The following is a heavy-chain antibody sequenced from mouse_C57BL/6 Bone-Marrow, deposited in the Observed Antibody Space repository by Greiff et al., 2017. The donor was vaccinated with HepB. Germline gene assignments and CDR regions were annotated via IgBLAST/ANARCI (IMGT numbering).Heavy chain of an antibody. CDR3: ASSRYYDYDAGYFDV. CDR2: ISYDGSN. V-gene: IGHV3-6*01. CDR1: GYSITSGYY. Sequence: EVKLVESGPGLVKPSQSLSLTCSVTGYSITSGYYWNWIRQFPGNKLEWMGYISYDGSNNYNPSLKNRISITRDTSKNQFFLKLNSVTTEDTATYYCASSRYYDYDAGYFDVWGTGTTVTVSS. J-gene: IGHJ1*03. D-gene: IGHD2-4*01.